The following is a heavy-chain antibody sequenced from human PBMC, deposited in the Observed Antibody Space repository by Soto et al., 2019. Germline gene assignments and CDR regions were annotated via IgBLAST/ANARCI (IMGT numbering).Heavy chain of an antibody. CDR2: ISAYNGNT. J-gene: IGHJ3*02. D-gene: IGHD3-10*01. CDR3: ARVWGYYDGSGSANDFDI. Sequence: ASVKVSCKASGYTFTSYGISWVRQAPGQGLEWMGWISAYNGNTNYAQKLQGRVTMTTDTSTSTAYMELRSLRSDDTAVYYCARVWGYYDGSGSANDFDIWGQGTMVTVSS. V-gene: IGHV1-18*01. CDR1: GYTFTSYG.